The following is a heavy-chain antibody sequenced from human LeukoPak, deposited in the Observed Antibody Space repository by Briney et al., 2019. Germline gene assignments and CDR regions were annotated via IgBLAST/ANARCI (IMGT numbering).Heavy chain of an antibody. J-gene: IGHJ4*02. CDR1: GFSFSLYA. CDR3: ARRGAGSGGLDY. V-gene: IGHV3-23*01. D-gene: IGHD6-19*01. CDR2: IIETGASP. Sequence: GGSLRLSCAASGFSFSLYAMNWVRQAPGKGLEWVSTIIETGASPYYADSVRGRFTVSRDSSKNMFYLQMNSLRAEDTAIYYRARRGAGSGGLDYWGQGTLVTVSS.